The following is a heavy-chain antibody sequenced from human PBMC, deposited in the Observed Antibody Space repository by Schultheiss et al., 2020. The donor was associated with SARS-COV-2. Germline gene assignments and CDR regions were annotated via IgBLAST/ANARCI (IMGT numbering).Heavy chain of an antibody. CDR3: TTPYSSGWYRL. V-gene: IGHV3-15*07. D-gene: IGHD6-19*01. Sequence: GGSLRLSCAASGFTFSDHYMDWVRQAPGKGLEWVGRIKSKTDGGTTDYAAPVKGRFTISRDDSKNTLYLQMNSLKTEDTAVYYCTTPYSSGWYRLWGQGTLVTVSS. J-gene: IGHJ4*02. CDR2: IKSKTDGGTT. CDR1: GFTFSDHY.